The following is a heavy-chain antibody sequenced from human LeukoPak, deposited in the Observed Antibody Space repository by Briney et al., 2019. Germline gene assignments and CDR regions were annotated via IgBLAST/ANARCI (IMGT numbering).Heavy chain of an antibody. Sequence: GGSLRISCAASGFTFSSYEMNWVRQAPGKGLEWVSYISSSGSTIYYADSVKGRFTISRDNAKNSLYLQMNSLRAEDTAVYYCAELGITMIGGVWGKGTTVTISS. D-gene: IGHD3-10*02. J-gene: IGHJ6*04. CDR3: AELGITMIGGV. V-gene: IGHV3-48*03. CDR1: GFTFSSYE. CDR2: ISSSGSTI.